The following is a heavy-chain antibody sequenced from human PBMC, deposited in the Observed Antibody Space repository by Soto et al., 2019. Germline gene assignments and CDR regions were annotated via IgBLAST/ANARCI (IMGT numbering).Heavy chain of an antibody. CDR1: GGSISSYY. V-gene: IGHV4-59*01. J-gene: IGHJ6*02. CDR2: IYYSGST. Sequence: QVQLQESGPGLVKPSETLSLTCTVSGGSISSYYWSWIRQPPGKGLEWIGYIYYSGSTNYNPSLKSRVTISVDTSKNQFSLKLSSVTAADTAVYYCARDPAIRFFEWLPHSSYGMDVWGQGTTVTVSS. CDR3: ARDPAIRFFEWLPHSSYGMDV. D-gene: IGHD3-3*01.